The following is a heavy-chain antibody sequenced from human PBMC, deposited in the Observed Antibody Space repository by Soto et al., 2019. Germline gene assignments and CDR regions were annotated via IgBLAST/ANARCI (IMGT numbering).Heavy chain of an antibody. D-gene: IGHD3-22*01. CDR1: GFTFSGHG. CDR3: ARDADTSGYFHYSDY. CDR2: IWYDGNNK. V-gene: IGHV3-33*01. Sequence: QVKLVESGGGVVQPGRSLRLSCAASGFTFSGHGMHWVRQAPGKGLEWVGVIWYDGNNKCYADSVKGRFTISRDNSKITLYLQMNSLSAEDTAVYSCARDADTSGYFHYSDYWGQGTLVTVSS. J-gene: IGHJ4*02.